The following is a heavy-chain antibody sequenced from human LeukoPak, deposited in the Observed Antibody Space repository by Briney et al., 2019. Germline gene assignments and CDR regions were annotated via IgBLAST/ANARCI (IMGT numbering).Heavy chain of an antibody. Sequence: PGGSLRLSCAASGFTFPDYPMYWVRQAPGKGLECVSLISGDGSRIYYTDSVKGRFTVSRDNSKRSLYMQMNSLRTEDTALYYSAKDIGNSGYVSDWGQGTLVTVSS. D-gene: IGHD3-22*01. V-gene: IGHV3-43*02. CDR1: GFTFPDYP. J-gene: IGHJ4*02. CDR2: ISGDGSRI. CDR3: AKDIGNSGYVSD.